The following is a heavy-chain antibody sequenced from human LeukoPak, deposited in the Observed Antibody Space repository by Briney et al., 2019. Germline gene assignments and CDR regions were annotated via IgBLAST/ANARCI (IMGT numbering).Heavy chain of an antibody. J-gene: IGHJ5*02. D-gene: IGHD6-13*01. CDR3: ARASEDSSSWYGIVGFDP. V-gene: IGHV4-39*07. CDR1: GGSISSSSYY. CDR2: IYYSGST. Sequence: PSETLSLTCTVSGGSISSSSYYWGWIRQPPGKGLEWIGSIYYSGSTYYNPSLKSRVTISVDTSKNQFSLKLSSVTAADTAVYYCARASEDSSSWYGIVGFDPWGQGTLVTVSS.